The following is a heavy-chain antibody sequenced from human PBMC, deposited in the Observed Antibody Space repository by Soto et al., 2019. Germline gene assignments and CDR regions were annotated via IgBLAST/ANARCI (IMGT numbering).Heavy chain of an antibody. CDR1: GFTFSSYS. V-gene: IGHV3-21*01. D-gene: IGHD3-22*01. J-gene: IGHJ4*02. Sequence: EVQLVESGGGLVKPGGSLRLSCAASGFTFSSYSMNWVRKAPGKGLEWVSSISSSSSYIYYADSVKGRFTISRDNAKNSLYLQMNSLRAEDTAVYYCARVTMIVATGDYWGQGTLVTVSS. CDR3: ARVTMIVATGDY. CDR2: ISSSSSYI.